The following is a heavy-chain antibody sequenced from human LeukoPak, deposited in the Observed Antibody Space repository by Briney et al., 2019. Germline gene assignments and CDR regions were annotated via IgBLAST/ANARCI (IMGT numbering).Heavy chain of an antibody. D-gene: IGHD5-24*01. CDR3: ARIRDGYNDAYDI. V-gene: IGHV1-69*13. Sequence: GASVKVSCKASGGTFSSYAISWVRQAPGQGLEWMGGIIPIFGTANYAQKFQGRVTITADESTSTVYMELSSLRSEDTAIYYCARIRDGYNDAYDIWGQGTVVTVPS. CDR2: IIPIFGTA. J-gene: IGHJ3*02. CDR1: GGTFSSYA.